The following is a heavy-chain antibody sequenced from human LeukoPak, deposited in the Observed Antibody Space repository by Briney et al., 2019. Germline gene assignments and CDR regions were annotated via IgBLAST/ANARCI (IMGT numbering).Heavy chain of an antibody. CDR1: GFTFSSNY. J-gene: IGHJ4*02. V-gene: IGHV3-66*01. CDR2: IYSGGST. Sequence: GGSLRLSCAASGFTFSSNYMSWVRQAPGKGLEWVSVIYSGGSTYYADSVKGRFTISRDNSKNTLYLQMNSLRAEDTAVYYCAREWEPYVFDYWGQGTLVTVSS. CDR3: AREWEPYVFDY. D-gene: IGHD1-26*01.